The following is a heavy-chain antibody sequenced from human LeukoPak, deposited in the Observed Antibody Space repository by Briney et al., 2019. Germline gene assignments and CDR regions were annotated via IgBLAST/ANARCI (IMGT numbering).Heavy chain of an antibody. CDR3: ASDRAAFDS. CDR2: ITGRGGNT. CDR1: GFTFSSFP. Sequence: GGSLRLSCAASGFTFSSFPMRWVRQAPGKGLQWVSGITGRGGNTYYADSVEGRFTISRDNSKNTLSLQMDSLRAEDTAVYYCASDRAAFDSWGQGTLVTVSS. D-gene: IGHD6-25*01. J-gene: IGHJ4*02. V-gene: IGHV3-23*01.